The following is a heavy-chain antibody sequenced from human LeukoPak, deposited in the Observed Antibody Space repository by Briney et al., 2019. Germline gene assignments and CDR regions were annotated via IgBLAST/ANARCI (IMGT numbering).Heavy chain of an antibody. CDR1: GFSFSDYS. CDR2: ISGSSSYV. V-gene: IGHV3-21*01. CDR3: GRDSQSGYSSSWYQLAQIDY. Sequence: GGSLRLSCEASGFSFSDYSINWVRQAPGKGLEWVSSISGSSSYVFYADSVKGRFTLSGDNARNSVYLQMTSLRAEDTALYYCGRDSQSGYSSSWYQLAQIDYWGQGTVVTVSS. J-gene: IGHJ4*02. D-gene: IGHD6-13*01.